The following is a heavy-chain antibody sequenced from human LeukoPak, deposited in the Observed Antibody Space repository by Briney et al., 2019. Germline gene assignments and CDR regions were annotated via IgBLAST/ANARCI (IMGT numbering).Heavy chain of an antibody. V-gene: IGHV3-23*01. J-gene: IGHJ5*02. CDR1: GFTVSSNS. D-gene: IGHD6-13*01. CDR3: AKDIAAARVNWFDP. CDR2: ISGSGGST. Sequence: PGGSLRLSCTVSGFTVSSNSMSWVRQAPGKGLEWVSAISGSGGSTYYADSVKGRFTISRDNSKNTLYLQMNSLRAEDTAVYYYAKDIAAARVNWFDPWGQGTLVTVSS.